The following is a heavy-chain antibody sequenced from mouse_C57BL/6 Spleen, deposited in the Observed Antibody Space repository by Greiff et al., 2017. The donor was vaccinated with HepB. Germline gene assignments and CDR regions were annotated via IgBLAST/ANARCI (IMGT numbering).Heavy chain of an antibody. J-gene: IGHJ2*01. CDR3: TGGPYYFDY. Sequence: EVKLMESGGGLVQPGGSMKLSCVASGFTFSNYWMNWVRQTPEKGLEWVAQIRLKSDNYATHYAVSVKGRFTISRDDSKSSVYLQMNNLRAEDTGIYYCTGGPYYFDYWGKGTTLTVSS. CDR2: IRLKSDNYAT. CDR1: GFTFSNYW. V-gene: IGHV6-3*01.